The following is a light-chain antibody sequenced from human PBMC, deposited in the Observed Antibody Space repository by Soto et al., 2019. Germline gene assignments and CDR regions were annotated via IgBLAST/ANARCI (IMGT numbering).Light chain of an antibody. CDR2: DVS. Sequence: QAVVTQPASVSGSPGQSITISCTGTSSDVGAYNYVSWYQQHPGKAPKLMIYDVSNRPSGVSNRFSGSKSGNTASLTISGLQAEDEADYYCSSYTSSSTFYVFGTGTKLTVL. CDR1: SSDVGAYNY. CDR3: SSYTSSSTFYV. V-gene: IGLV2-14*01. J-gene: IGLJ1*01.